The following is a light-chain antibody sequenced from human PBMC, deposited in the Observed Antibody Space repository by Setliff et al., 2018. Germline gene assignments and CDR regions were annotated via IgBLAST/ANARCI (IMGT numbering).Light chain of an antibody. V-gene: IGLV2-14*01. CDR3: SSYASSSIPYV. CDR1: SSDIGGYNY. Sequence: QSALTQPASVSGSPGQSITISCTGTSSDIGGYNYVSWYQQHSGKAPKLMIYEVSNRPSGVSNRFSGSKSGNTASLTISGFQAEDEADYCSSYASSSIPYVFGSGTKVTVL. J-gene: IGLJ1*01. CDR2: EVS.